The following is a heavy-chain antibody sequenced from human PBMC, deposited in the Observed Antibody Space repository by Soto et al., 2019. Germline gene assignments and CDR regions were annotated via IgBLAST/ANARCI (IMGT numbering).Heavy chain of an antibody. CDR1: GFTFSSYA. Sequence: QVQLVESGGGVVQPGRSLRLSCAASGFTFSSYAMHWVRQAPGKGLEWVAVISYDGSNKYYADSVKGRFTISSDNSKNTLYLQMNSLRAEDTAVYYCASTVDIWGQGTMVTVSS. CDR2: ISYDGSNK. J-gene: IGHJ3*02. CDR3: ASTVDI. V-gene: IGHV3-30-3*01.